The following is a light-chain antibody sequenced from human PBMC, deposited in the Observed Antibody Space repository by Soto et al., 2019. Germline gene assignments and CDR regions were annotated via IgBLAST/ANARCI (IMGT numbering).Light chain of an antibody. Sequence: QSALTQPASVSGSPGQSITISCTGNSSDVGSYNLVSWYQQHPGQAPKLMIYEGSTRPSGVSNRFAGSNSGNTASLTISGLQAEDEADYYCCSYAGSTTYYVFGTGTKVTV. CDR2: EGS. CDR3: CSYAGSTTYYV. V-gene: IGLV2-23*01. CDR1: SSDVGSYNL. J-gene: IGLJ1*01.